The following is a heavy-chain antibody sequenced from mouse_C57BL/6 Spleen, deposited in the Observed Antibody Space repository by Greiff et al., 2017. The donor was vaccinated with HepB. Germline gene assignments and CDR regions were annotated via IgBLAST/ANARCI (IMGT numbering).Heavy chain of an antibody. Sequence: VQLQQSGAELARPGASVKMSCKASGYTFTSYTMHWVKQRPGQGLEWIGYINPSSGYTKYNQKFKDKATLTADKSSSTAYMQLSSLTSEDSAVYYCAREMAAQAAWFAYWGQGTLVTVSA. CDR2: INPSSGYT. V-gene: IGHV1-4*01. CDR3: AREMAAQAAWFAY. J-gene: IGHJ3*01. CDR1: GYTFTSYT. D-gene: IGHD3-2*02.